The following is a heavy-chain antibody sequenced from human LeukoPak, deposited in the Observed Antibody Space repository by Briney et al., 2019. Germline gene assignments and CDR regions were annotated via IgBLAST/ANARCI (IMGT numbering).Heavy chain of an antibody. J-gene: IGHJ4*02. V-gene: IGHV1-69*13. Sequence: SVKVSCKASGGTFSSYAISWVRQAPGQGLEWMGGIIPIFGTANYAQKFQGRVTITADESTSTAYMELSSLRSEDTAVYYCARDGSPWSGYYGAYYFDYWGQGTLVTVSS. CDR3: ARDGSPWSGYYGAYYFDY. CDR2: IIPIFGTA. CDR1: GGTFSSYA. D-gene: IGHD3-3*01.